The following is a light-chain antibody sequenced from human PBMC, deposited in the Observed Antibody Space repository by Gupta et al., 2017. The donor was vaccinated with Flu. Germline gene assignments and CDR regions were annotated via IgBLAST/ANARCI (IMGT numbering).Light chain of an antibody. V-gene: IGKV1-39*01. CDR1: QNIINF. Sequence: PSSLAASVGDRVTISCRASQNIINFLNWYQQKPGKAPQVLIYAASTLQYGVPSRFSGSGSGTNFTLTITSLQPEDFATYYCLQSDLNPRTFGEGTKLNI. CDR2: AAS. CDR3: LQSDLNPRT. J-gene: IGKJ2*01.